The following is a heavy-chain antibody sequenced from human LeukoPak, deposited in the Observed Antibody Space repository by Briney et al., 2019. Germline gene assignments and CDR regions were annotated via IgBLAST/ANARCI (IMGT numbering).Heavy chain of an antibody. D-gene: IGHD3-9*01. CDR3: ARDGLPYYDILTGILSGGYFDY. CDR1: GGSISSYY. V-gene: IGHV4-34*01. CDR2: INHSGST. J-gene: IGHJ4*02. Sequence: SETLSLTCTVSGGSISSYYWSWIRQPPGKGLEWIGEINHSGSTNYNPSLKSRVTISVDTSKNQFSLKLSSVTAADTAVYYCARDGLPYYDILTGILSGGYFDYWGQGTLVTVSS.